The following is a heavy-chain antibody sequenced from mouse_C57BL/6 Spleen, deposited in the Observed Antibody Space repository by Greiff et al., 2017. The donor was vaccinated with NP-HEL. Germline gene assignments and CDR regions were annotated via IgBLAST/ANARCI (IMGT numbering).Heavy chain of an antibody. CDR2: IRSKSNNYAT. CDR3: VRLELRGYYAMDY. Sequence: EVKLMESGGGLVQPKGSLKLSCAASGFSFNTYAMNWVRQAPGKGLEWVARIRSKSNNYATYYADSVKDRFTISRDDSESMLYLQMNNLKTEDTAMYYCVRLELRGYYAMDYWGQGTSVTVSS. V-gene: IGHV10-1*01. CDR1: GFSFNTYA. D-gene: IGHD1-1*01. J-gene: IGHJ4*01.